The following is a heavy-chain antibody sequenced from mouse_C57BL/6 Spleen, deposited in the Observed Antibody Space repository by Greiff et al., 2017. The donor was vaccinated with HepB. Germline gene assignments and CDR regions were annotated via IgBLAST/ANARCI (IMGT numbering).Heavy chain of an antibody. D-gene: IGHD2-4*01. CDR3: ARERGLRRGFDY. V-gene: IGHV5-4*01. J-gene: IGHJ2*01. CDR2: ISDGGSYT. CDR1: GFTFSSYA. Sequence: EVMLVESGGGLVKPGGSLKLSCAASGFTFSSYAMSWVRQTPEKRLEWVATISDGGSYTYYPANVKGRFTISRDNAKNNLYLQMSHLKSEDTAMYYCARERGLRRGFDYWGQGTTLTVSS.